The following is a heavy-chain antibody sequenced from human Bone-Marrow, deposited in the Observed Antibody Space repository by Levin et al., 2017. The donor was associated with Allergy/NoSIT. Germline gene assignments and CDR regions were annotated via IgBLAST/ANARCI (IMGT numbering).Heavy chain of an antibody. CDR3: ARDKRSYVAYYYYGMDV. CDR2: ISYDGSNK. D-gene: IGHD1-26*01. V-gene: IGHV3-30*04. J-gene: IGHJ6*02. Sequence: LSLTCAASGFTFSSYAMHWVRQAPGKGLEWVAVISYDGSNKYYADSVKGRFTISRDNSKNTLYLQMNSLRAEDTAVYYCARDKRSYVAYYYYGMDVWGQGTTVTVSS. CDR1: GFTFSSYA.